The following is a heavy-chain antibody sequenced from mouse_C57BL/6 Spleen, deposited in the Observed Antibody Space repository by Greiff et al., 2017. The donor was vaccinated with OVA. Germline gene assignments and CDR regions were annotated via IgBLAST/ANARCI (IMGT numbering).Heavy chain of an antibody. J-gene: IGHJ4*01. Sequence: VKLVESGPGLVAPSQSLSITCTVSGFSLTSYGVHWVRQPPGKGLEWLVVIWSDGSTTYNSALKSRLSISKDNSKSQVFLKMNSLQTDDTAMYYGARHDYDVLYAMDYWGQGTSVTVSS. CDR2: IWSDGST. D-gene: IGHD2-4*01. CDR3: ARHDYDVLYAMDY. CDR1: GFSLTSYG. V-gene: IGHV2-6-1*01.